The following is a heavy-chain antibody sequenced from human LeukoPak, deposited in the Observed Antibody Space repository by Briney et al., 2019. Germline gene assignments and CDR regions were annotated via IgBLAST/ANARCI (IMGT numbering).Heavy chain of an antibody. J-gene: IGHJ4*02. V-gene: IGHV3-23*01. CDR1: GVTFSNYG. D-gene: IGHD2-2*01. CDR2: ISGSGGST. CDR3: AKDLGPRSVVPAAM. Sequence: GGSLRLSCAASGVTFSNYGMSWVRQAPGKGLEWVSAISGSGGSTYYADSVKGRFTISRDNSKNTLYLQMNSLRAEDTAVYYCAKDLGPRSVVPAAMGGQGTLVTVSS.